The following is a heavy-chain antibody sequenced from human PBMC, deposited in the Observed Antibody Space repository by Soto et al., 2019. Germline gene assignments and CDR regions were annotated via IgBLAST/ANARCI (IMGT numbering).Heavy chain of an antibody. CDR1: GFTFSSYW. D-gene: IGHD1-1*01. V-gene: IGHV3-7*01. CDR3: TRDFQGPLDYGMDV. J-gene: IGHJ6*02. Sequence: LRLSCADSGFTFSSYWMSWVRQAPGKGLEWVANVKYDGSQTYYVGSVKGRFTISRDNAKNSLYLQMNSLRAEDTAVYYCTRDFQGPLDYGMDVWGQGTTVTVSS. CDR2: VKYDGSQT.